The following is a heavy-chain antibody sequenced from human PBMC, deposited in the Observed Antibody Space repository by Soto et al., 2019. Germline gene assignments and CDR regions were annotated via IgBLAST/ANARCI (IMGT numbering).Heavy chain of an antibody. V-gene: IGHV3-30-3*01. D-gene: IGHD4-4*01. J-gene: IGHJ6*02. CDR3: ARDRVFRGPTVTPRGMDV. CDR1: GFTFSSYA. Sequence: GGSLRLSCAASGFTFSSYAMHWVRQAPGKGLEWVAVISYDGSNKYYADSVKGRFTISRDNSKNTLYLQMNSLRAEDTAVYYCARDRVFRGPTVTPRGMDVWGQGTTVTVSS. CDR2: ISYDGSNK.